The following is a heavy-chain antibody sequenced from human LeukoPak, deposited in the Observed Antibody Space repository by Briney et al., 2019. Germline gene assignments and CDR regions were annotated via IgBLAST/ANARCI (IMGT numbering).Heavy chain of an antibody. CDR3: AKSHAAARAYYFDS. D-gene: IGHD6-25*01. V-gene: IGHV3-9*01. Sequence: GGSLRLSCAASGFTFDDYALYWVRQAPGQGLEWVSGVSWNSGTIAYMDSVKGRFTISRDNARNSLYLQMNSLKSEDTALYYCAKSHAAARAYYFDSWGQGTLVTVSP. CDR2: VSWNSGTI. J-gene: IGHJ4*02. CDR1: GFTFDDYA.